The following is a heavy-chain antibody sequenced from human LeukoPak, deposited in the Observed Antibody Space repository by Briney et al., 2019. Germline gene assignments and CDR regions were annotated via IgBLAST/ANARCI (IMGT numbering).Heavy chain of an antibody. CDR1: GFTFSSCW. V-gene: IGHV3-7*01. CDR2: INPDGTDK. Sequence: PGGSLRLSCAASGFTFSSCWMSWVRQAPGKGLEWVANINPDGTDKKYVDSVKGRFTISRDNAKNSLYVQMNSLRVEDTAMYYCVREGGSGWYSGWFDPWGQGTLVTVSS. D-gene: IGHD6-19*01. CDR3: VREGGSGWYSGWFDP. J-gene: IGHJ5*02.